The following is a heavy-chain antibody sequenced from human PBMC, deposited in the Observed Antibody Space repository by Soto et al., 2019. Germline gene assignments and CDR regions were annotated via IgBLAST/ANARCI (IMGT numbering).Heavy chain of an antibody. CDR2: INGGNGKT. Sequence: GASVKVSCKASGYTLTSYATHWVRQAPGQRPEWMGWINGGNGKTKYSQRFQGRVTITRDISASTDYLELSSLTSEDTAVYYCTRADCSSNTCYSYYGMDVWGQGTTVTAP. D-gene: IGHD2-2*01. CDR3: TRADCSSNTCYSYYGMDV. J-gene: IGHJ6*02. CDR1: GYTLTSYA. V-gene: IGHV1-3*01.